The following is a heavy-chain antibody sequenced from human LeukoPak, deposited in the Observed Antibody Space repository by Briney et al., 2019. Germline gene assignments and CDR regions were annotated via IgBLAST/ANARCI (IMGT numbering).Heavy chain of an antibody. CDR1: GGSISSYY. J-gene: IGHJ4*02. CDR2: IYTSGST. Sequence: PSETLSLTCTVSGGSISSYYWSWIRQPAGKGLEWIGRIYTSGSTNYNPSLKSRVTMSVDTSKNQFSLKLSSVTAADTAVYYCARTVGYDSRRERAGTRCRIGYWGQGTLVTVSS. V-gene: IGHV4-4*07. CDR3: ARTVGYDSRRERAGTRCRIGY. D-gene: IGHD3-22*01.